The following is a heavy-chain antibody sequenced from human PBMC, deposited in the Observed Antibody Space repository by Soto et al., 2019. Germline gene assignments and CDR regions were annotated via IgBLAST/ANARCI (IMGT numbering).Heavy chain of an antibody. CDR2: IYYSGST. CDR3: ARLGGGNWFDT. V-gene: IGHV4-31*03. D-gene: IGHD2-15*01. CDR1: GGSISSGGYY. Sequence: PSETLSLTCTVSGGSISSGGYYWSWIRQHPGKGLEWIGYIYYSGSTYYNPSLKSRVTISVDTSKNQFSLKLSSVTAADTAVCYCARLGGGNWFDTWGQGTLVTVSS. J-gene: IGHJ5*02.